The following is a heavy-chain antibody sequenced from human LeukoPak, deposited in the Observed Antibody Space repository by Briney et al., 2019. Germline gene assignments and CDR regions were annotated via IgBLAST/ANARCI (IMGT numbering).Heavy chain of an antibody. J-gene: IGHJ5*02. CDR1: GGTFSSYA. Sequence: SLKVSCKASGGTFSSYAISWVRQAPGQGLEWMGGIIPIFGTANYAQKFQGRVTITADESTSTAYMELSSLRSEDTAVYYCARDCSGGSCYPSWGQGTLVTVSS. CDR3: ARDCSGGSCYPS. V-gene: IGHV1-69*13. D-gene: IGHD2-15*01. CDR2: IIPIFGTA.